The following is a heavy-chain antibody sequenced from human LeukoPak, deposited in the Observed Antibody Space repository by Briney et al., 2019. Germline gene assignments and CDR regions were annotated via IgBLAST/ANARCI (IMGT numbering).Heavy chain of an antibody. Sequence: ASVKVSCKASGYTFTSYGISWVRQAPGQGLEWMGWISAYNGNTNYAQKLQGRVTMTTDTSTSTAYMELRSLRSDDTAVYYCARMWFGELIGGYYFDYWGQATLVTVSS. V-gene: IGHV1-18*01. CDR2: ISAYNGNT. J-gene: IGHJ4*02. CDR3: ARMWFGELIGGYYFDY. D-gene: IGHD3-10*01. CDR1: GYTFTSYG.